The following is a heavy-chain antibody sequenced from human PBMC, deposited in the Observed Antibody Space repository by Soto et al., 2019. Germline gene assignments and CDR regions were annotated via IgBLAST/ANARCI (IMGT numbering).Heavy chain of an antibody. CDR2: IYYSGST. V-gene: IGHV4-31*02. J-gene: IGHJ4*02. CDR1: GGTISSGGYY. D-gene: IGHD6-13*01. CDR3: ARAAAAPIGLYFDY. Sequence: PSETLSLTCTVSGGTISSGGYYWSWIRQHPGKGLEWIGYIYYSGSTYYNPSLKSRVTISVDTSKNQFSLKLSSVTAADTAVYYCARAAAAPIGLYFDYWGQGTLVTVSS.